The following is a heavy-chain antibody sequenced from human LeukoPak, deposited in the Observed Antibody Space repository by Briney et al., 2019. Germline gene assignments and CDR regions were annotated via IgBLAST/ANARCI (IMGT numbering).Heavy chain of an antibody. Sequence: GGSLRLSCAASGFTFSSYGMHWVRQAPGKGLEWVAVISYDGSNKYYADSVKGRFTISRDNSKNTLYLQMNSLRAEDTAVYYCASPYYYGSGSYIFGTWGQGTLVTVSS. J-gene: IGHJ5*02. CDR2: ISYDGSNK. CDR1: GFTFSSYG. D-gene: IGHD3-10*01. CDR3: ASPYYYGSGSYIFGT. V-gene: IGHV3-30*03.